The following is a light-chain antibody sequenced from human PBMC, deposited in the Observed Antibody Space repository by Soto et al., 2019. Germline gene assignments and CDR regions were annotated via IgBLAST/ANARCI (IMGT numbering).Light chain of an antibody. CDR3: AAWDDSLSGRV. CDR1: SSNVGNNY. CDR2: RNN. Sequence: QSVLTQPPSASGTPGQRVIISCSGSSSNVGNNYVYWYQQFPGTAPKVLIYRNNQRPSGVTDRFAGSKSGTSASLAISGLRSDDEADYYCAAWDDSLSGRVFGGGTKLTVL. V-gene: IGLV1-47*01. J-gene: IGLJ3*02.